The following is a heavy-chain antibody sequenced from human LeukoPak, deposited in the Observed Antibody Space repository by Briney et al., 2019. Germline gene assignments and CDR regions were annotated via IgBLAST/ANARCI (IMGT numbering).Heavy chain of an antibody. V-gene: IGHV4-39*01. J-gene: IGHJ6*03. CDR1: GGSISSSSYY. Sequence: PSETLSLTCTVSGGSISSSSYYWGWIRQPPGKGLEWIGSIYYSGSTYYNPSLKSRVTIAVDTSKNQFSLKLISVTAADTAVYYCARQVDEGYQYYYYYMDVWGKGTAVTVSS. CDR2: IYYSGST. CDR3: ARQVDEGYQYYYYYMDV. D-gene: IGHD5-18*01.